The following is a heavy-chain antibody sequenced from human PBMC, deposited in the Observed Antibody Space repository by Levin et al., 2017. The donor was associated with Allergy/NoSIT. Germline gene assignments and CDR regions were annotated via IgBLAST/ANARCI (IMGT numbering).Heavy chain of an antibody. CDR3: ARGLWFGERSSNFDY. V-gene: IGHV3-21*01. Sequence: GGSLRLSCAASGFTFSSYSMNWVRQAPGKGLEWVSSISSSSSYIYYADSVKGRFTISRDNAKNSLYLQMNSLRAEDTAVYYCARGLWFGERSSNFDYWGQGTLVTVSS. CDR1: GFTFSSYS. CDR2: ISSSSSYI. D-gene: IGHD3-10*01. J-gene: IGHJ4*02.